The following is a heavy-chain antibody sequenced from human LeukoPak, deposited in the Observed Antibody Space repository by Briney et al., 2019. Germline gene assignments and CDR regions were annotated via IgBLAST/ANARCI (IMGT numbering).Heavy chain of an antibody. D-gene: IGHD1-26*01. CDR3: ASALGGQGGH. CDR2: IQRDGSST. Sequence: GGSLRLSCAASGFTFSRYWMHWVRQAPGKGLMWVSLIQRDGSSTRYADSVKGRFTISRDNAKNTLFLQMNSLRADDTAVYYCASALGGQGGHWGQGSLVTVSS. V-gene: IGHV3-74*01. CDR1: GFTFSRYW. J-gene: IGHJ4*02.